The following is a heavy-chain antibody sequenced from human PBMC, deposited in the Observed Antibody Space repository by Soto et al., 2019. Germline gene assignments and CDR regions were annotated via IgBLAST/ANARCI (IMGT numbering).Heavy chain of an antibody. CDR1: GGTFSSYT. CDR3: ARDQYRHGSGSSYVPGWDS. D-gene: IGHD3-10*01. Sequence: GASVKVSCKASGGTFSSYTISWVRQAPGQGLEWMGRIIPILGIANYAQKFQARVTITADESTSTAYMELSSLRSADTAMYYCARDQYRHGSGSSYVPGWDSWGQGTQVTVSS. V-gene: IGHV1-69*04. CDR2: IIPILGIA. J-gene: IGHJ4*02.